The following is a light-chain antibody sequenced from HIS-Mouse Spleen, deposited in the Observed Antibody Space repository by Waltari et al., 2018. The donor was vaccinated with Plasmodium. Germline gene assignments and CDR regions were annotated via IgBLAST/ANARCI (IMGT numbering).Light chain of an antibody. CDR2: KDS. V-gene: IGLV3-25*03. J-gene: IGLJ2*01. Sequence: SYELTQPPSVSVSPGQTARNTCAGDALPKQYAYWYQQKPGQAPVLVIYKDSERPPGNPGRFSGSSSGTTVTLTISGVQAEDEADYYCQSADSSGTYVVFGGGTKLTVL. CDR3: QSADSSGTYVV. CDR1: ALPKQY.